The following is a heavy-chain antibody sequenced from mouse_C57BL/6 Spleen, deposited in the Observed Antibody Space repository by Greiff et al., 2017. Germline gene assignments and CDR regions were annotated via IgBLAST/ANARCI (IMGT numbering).Heavy chain of an antibody. D-gene: IGHD3-2*02. CDR3: ARARAEAAFWFAY. CDR2: IYPGDGDT. J-gene: IGHJ3*01. Sequence: QVQLQQSGPELVKPGASVKISCKASGYAFTSSWMNWVKQRPGKGLEWIGRIYPGDGDTNYNGKFKGKATLTADKSSSTAYMHLRSLTSEDSAVYFCARARAEAAFWFAYWGQGTLVTVSA. V-gene: IGHV1-82*01. CDR1: GYAFTSSW.